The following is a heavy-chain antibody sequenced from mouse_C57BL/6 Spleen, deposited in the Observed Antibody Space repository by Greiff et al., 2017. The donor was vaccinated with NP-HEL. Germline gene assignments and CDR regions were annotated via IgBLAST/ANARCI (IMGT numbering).Heavy chain of an antibody. CDR2: IYPGDGDT. CDR3: ARSFITTVGGYFDV. D-gene: IGHD1-1*01. J-gene: IGHJ1*03. Sequence: QVQLQQSGPELVKPGASVKISCKASGYAFSSSWMNWVKQRPGKGLEWIGRIYPGDGDTNYNGKFKGKATLTADKSSSTAYMQLSSLTSEDSAVYFCARSFITTVGGYFDVWGTGTTVTVSS. CDR1: GYAFSSSW. V-gene: IGHV1-82*01.